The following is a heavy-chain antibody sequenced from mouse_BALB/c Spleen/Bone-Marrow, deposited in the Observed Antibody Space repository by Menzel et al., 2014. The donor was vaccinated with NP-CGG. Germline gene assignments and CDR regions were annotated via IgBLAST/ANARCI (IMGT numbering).Heavy chain of an antibody. CDR2: ISSGGSNT. CDR1: GFTFSSYG. CDR3: ARQTYYDYDGYFDY. J-gene: IGHJ2*01. V-gene: IGHV5-6*01. Sequence: EAQRVESGGDLVKPGGSLKLSCAASGFTFSSYGMSWGRQTPDKRLEWVATISSGGSNTYYTDSVKGRFTISRDNAKNTLYLQMSSLKSEDTAMYYCARQTYYDYDGYFDYWGQGTTLTVSS. D-gene: IGHD2-4*01.